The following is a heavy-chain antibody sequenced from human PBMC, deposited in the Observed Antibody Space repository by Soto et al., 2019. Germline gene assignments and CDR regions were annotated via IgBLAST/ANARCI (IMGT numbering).Heavy chain of an antibody. CDR3: ARPLAGGSSGWYEFDY. Sequence: GESLKISCKGSGYSFTGYWITWVRQMPGKGLEWMGKIDPSDSYTDYSPSFQGHVTISADKSISTAYLQWSSLKASDTAVYYCARPLAGGSSGWYEFDYWGEGTLVTVSS. D-gene: IGHD6-19*01. J-gene: IGHJ4*02. CDR2: IDPSDSYT. V-gene: IGHV5-10-1*01. CDR1: GYSFTGYW.